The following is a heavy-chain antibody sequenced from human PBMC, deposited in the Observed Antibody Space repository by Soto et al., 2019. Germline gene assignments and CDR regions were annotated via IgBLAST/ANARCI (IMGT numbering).Heavy chain of an antibody. CDR2: TYYRSRWYN. J-gene: IGHJ4*02. V-gene: IGHV6-1*01. CDR1: GDSVSGNSAA. D-gene: IGHD1-26*01. CDR3: ARDQGGQSGNFIFDH. Sequence: SQTLSLTCAISGDSVSGNSAAWNWIRQSPSRGLEWLGRTYYRSRWYNDYAVSVKSRITVTPDTSKNQFSLHLNSVTPEDTAVYYCARDQGGQSGNFIFDHWGQGALVTVSS.